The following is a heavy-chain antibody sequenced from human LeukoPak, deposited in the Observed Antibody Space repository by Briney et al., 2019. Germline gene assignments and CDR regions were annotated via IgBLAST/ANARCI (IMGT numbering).Heavy chain of an antibody. J-gene: IGHJ4*02. D-gene: IGHD3-9*01. CDR1: GGSISGYY. Sequence: SETLSLTCTVSGGSISGYYWSWIRQTPEKGLEWIGYIYHSGNTFYNPSLKSRVTISLDMSRSQFSLKLSSVTAADTAMYYCATGSDVLTGYYRCFHYWGQGTRVTVSS. CDR3: ATGSDVLTGYYRCFHY. V-gene: IGHV4-59*12. CDR2: IYHSGNT.